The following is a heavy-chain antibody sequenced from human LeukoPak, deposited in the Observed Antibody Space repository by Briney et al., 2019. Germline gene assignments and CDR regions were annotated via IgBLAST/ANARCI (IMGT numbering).Heavy chain of an antibody. J-gene: IGHJ4*02. D-gene: IGHD3-22*01. Sequence: SETLSLTCTVSGGSISSYYWSWIRQPAGKGLEWIGRIYTSGSTNYNPSLKSRVTMSVDTSKNQFSLKLSSVTAADTAVYYCASDSFYESGGYFYYWGQGTLVTVSS. CDR2: IYTSGST. V-gene: IGHV4-4*07. CDR1: GGSISSYY. CDR3: ASDSFYESGGYFYY.